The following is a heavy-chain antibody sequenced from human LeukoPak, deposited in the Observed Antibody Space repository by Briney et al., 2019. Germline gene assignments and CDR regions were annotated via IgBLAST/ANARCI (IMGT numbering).Heavy chain of an antibody. D-gene: IGHD3-22*01. J-gene: IGHJ4*02. CDR3: ARGPDFYDSTGYYPI. CDR1: GGSFRNYY. CDR2: INHSGST. Sequence: SETLSLTCAVYGGSFRNYYWSWIRQPPGKGLEWIGEINHSGSTKYNPSLKSRVTISVDRSKNQFSLKLSSVTAADTAVYYCARGPDFYDSTGYYPIWGQGTLVTVSS. V-gene: IGHV4-34*01.